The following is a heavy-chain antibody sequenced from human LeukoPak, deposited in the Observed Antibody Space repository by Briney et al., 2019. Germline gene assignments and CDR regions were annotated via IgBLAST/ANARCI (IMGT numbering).Heavy chain of an antibody. Sequence: RASVKVSCKASGYTFTSYAISWVRQAPGQGLEWMGGIIPIFGTANYAQKFQGRVTITADESTSTAYMEVSSLRSGDTAVYYCARGVVVVAATTLGPLDSWGQGTLVTVSS. CDR1: GYTFTSYA. J-gene: IGHJ4*02. CDR3: ARGVVVVAATTLGPLDS. D-gene: IGHD2-15*01. V-gene: IGHV1-69*13. CDR2: IIPIFGTA.